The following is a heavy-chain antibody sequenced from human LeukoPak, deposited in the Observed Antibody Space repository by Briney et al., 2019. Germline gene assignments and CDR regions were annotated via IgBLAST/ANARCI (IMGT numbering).Heavy chain of an antibody. CDR1: GFTFSSYS. D-gene: IGHD1-26*01. V-gene: IGHV3-21*01. J-gene: IGHJ4*02. CDR2: ISSSSGYM. CDR3: TRDMGSGSCLYYFDY. Sequence: GGSLRLSCAASGFTFSSYSMNWVRQAPGKGLEWVSSISSSSGYMYSADSVKGRFTISRDNAKNSLYLQMNSLRAEDTAVYYCTRDMGSGSCLYYFDYWGQGTLVTVSS.